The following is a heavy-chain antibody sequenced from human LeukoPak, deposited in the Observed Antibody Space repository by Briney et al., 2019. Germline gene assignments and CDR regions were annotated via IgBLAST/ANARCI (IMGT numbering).Heavy chain of an antibody. J-gene: IGHJ5*02. CDR2: IIPIFGIA. D-gene: IGHD2-2*01. CDR1: GGTFSSYA. CDR3: ARDLEVPAAMTGISSIRFDP. Sequence: SVKVSCKASGGTFSSYAISWVRQAPGQGLEWMGRIIPIFGIANYAQKFQGRVTITADKSTSTAYMELSSLRSEDTAVYYCARDLEVPAAMTGISSIRFDPWGQGTLVTVSS. V-gene: IGHV1-69*04.